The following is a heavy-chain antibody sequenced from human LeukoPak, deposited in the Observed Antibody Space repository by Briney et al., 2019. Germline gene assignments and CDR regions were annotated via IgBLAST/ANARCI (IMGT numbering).Heavy chain of an antibody. J-gene: IGHJ1*01. CDR3: ARDVWVPDQH. CDR2: ISSSSSYI. CDR1: GFTFSSYA. V-gene: IGHV3-21*01. D-gene: IGHD1-1*01. Sequence: GGSLRLSCTAPGFTFSSYAIHWIRQAPGKGLEWVSSISSSSSYIYYADSVKGRFTISRDNAKNSLYLQMNSLRAEDTAVYYCARDVWVPDQHWGQGTLVTVSS.